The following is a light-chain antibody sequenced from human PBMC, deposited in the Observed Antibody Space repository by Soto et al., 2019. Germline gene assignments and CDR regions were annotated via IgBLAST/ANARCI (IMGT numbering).Light chain of an antibody. CDR3: SSYTSDFTII. V-gene: IGLV2-14*03. J-gene: IGLJ2*01. CDR1: NSDVGGYQY. CDR2: DVS. Sequence: QSALTQPASVSGSPGQSITISCTGTNSDVGGYQYVSWFQQHPGKAPKLMIYDVSDRPSGVSSRFSGSKSGNTASLTISGLQSEDEADYYCSSYTSDFTIIFGGGAQLTVL.